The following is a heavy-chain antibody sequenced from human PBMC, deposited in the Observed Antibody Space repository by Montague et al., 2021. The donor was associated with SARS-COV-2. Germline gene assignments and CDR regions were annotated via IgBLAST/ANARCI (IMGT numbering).Heavy chain of an antibody. CDR1: GFTFSYYD. CDR2: ISTSAYTT. Sequence: SLRLSCAASGFTFSYYDMNWVRQAPGKGPEWISYISTSAYTTSYAGSVTGRFTISRGNGKNSLYLQMNSLRVEDTAVYYCTRDYRSVVGDGLDIWGQGTKVTVSS. CDR3: TRDYRSVVGDGLDI. J-gene: IGHJ3*02. V-gene: IGHV3-48*03. D-gene: IGHD3-16*02.